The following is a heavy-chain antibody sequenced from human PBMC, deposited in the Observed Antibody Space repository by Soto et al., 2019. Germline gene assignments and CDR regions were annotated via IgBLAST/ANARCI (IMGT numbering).Heavy chain of an antibody. V-gene: IGHV1-46*01. D-gene: IGHD4-17*01. CDR3: ARVVVPTTATTSNWFDP. Sequence: ASVKVSCKASGYTFTAYYLHWVRQAPGQGLEWMGIINPSGGSTNYAQRFQGRVTMTSDTSTSTVYMELSSLRADDTAVYYCARVVVPTTATTSNWFDPWGQGTLVTVSS. CDR1: GYTFTAYY. CDR2: INPSGGST. J-gene: IGHJ5*02.